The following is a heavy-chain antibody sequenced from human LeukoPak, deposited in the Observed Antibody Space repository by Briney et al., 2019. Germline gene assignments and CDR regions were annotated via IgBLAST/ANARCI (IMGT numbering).Heavy chain of an antibody. CDR3: GRGYYDFWSGYSHYYYYYMDV. D-gene: IGHD3-3*01. Sequence: GGSLRLSCAASGFTFSHFWMSWVRQAPGKGLEWVSYISSSSSTIYYADSVKGRFTISRDNAKNSLYLQMNSLRAEDTAVYYCGRGYYDFWSGYSHYYYYYMDVWAKGPRSPSP. CDR1: GFTFSHFW. J-gene: IGHJ6*03. CDR2: ISSSSSTI. V-gene: IGHV3-48*01.